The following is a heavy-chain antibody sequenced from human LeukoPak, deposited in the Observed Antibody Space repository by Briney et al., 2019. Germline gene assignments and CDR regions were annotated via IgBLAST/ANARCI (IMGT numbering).Heavy chain of an antibody. Sequence: SVEVSCKASGGTFSSYAISWVRQAPGQGLEWMGGIIPIFGTANYAQKFQGRVTITADESTSTAYMELSSLRSEDTAVYYCARVFTIFGVVNPSYYYYYMDVWGKGTTVTVSS. CDR3: ARVFTIFGVVNPSYYYYYMDV. D-gene: IGHD3-3*01. J-gene: IGHJ6*03. CDR1: GGTFSSYA. CDR2: IIPIFGTA. V-gene: IGHV1-69*13.